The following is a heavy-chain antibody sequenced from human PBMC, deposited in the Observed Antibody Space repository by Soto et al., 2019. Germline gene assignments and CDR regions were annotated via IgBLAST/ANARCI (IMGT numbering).Heavy chain of an antibody. CDR1: GYTFTSYG. CDR2: ISAYNGNT. J-gene: IGHJ5*02. V-gene: IGHV1-18*01. CDR3: ARDRYYDFWSGYYTGMWFDP. D-gene: IGHD3-3*01. Sequence: ASVKVSCKASGYTFTSYGISWVRQAPGQGLEWMGWISAYNGNTNYAQKLQGRVTMTTDTSTSTAYMELRSLRSDDTAVYYCARDRYYDFWSGYYTGMWFDPWGQGTLVTVPQ.